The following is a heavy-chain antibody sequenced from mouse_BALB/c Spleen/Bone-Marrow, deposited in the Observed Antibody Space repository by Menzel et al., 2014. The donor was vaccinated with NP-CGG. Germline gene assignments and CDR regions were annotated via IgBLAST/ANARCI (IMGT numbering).Heavy chain of an antibody. D-gene: IGHD2-2*01. CDR3: ARWLRRYYAMDY. Sequence: EVQLVESGAELVKPGASVKLSCTASGFNIKDTYMHRVKQRPEQGLEWIGRIDPANGNTKYDPKFQGKATITADTSSNTAYLQLSSLTSEDTAVYYCARWLRRYYAMDYWGQGTSVTVSS. CDR2: IDPANGNT. CDR1: GFNIKDTY. J-gene: IGHJ4*01. V-gene: IGHV14-3*02.